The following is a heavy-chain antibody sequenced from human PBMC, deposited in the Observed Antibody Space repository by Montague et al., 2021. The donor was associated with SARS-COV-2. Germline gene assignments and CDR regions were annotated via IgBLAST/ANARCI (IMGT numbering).Heavy chain of an antibody. Sequence: LSLMCTVSGVSISSYYWSWIRQPPGKGLEWIGYIYYSGSTNYNPSLKSRVTISVDTSKNQFSLKLSSVTAADTAVYYCARVFPRWLQFDPYFDYWGQGTLVTVSS. V-gene: IGHV4-59*01. CDR3: ARVFPRWLQFDPYFDY. CDR1: GVSISSYY. D-gene: IGHD5-24*01. CDR2: IYYSGST. J-gene: IGHJ4*02.